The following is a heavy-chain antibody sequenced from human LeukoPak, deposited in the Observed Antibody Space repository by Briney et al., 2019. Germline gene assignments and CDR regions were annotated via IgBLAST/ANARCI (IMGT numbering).Heavy chain of an antibody. CDR2: ISYDGSNK. CDR3: AKSPNGHDTNIFDY. V-gene: IGHV3-30*18. Sequence: AGGSLRLFCAASGFTFSRYGMHWVRQAPGKGLEWVAVISYDGSNKYYADSVKGRFTISRDNSKNTLYLQMNSLRAEDTAVYYCAKSPNGHDTNIFDYWGQGTLVTVSS. CDR1: GFTFSRYG. D-gene: IGHD2-8*01. J-gene: IGHJ4*02.